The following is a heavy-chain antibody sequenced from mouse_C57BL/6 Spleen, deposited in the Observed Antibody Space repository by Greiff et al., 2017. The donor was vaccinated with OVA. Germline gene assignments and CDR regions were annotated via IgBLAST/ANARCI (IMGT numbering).Heavy chain of an antibody. V-gene: IGHV1-82*01. D-gene: IGHD1-1*01. J-gene: IGHJ2*01. CDR1: GYAFSSSW. CDR3: AREGGDGSSPYYFDY. Sequence: VKLVESGPELVKPGASVKISCKASGYAFSSSWMNWVKQRPGKGLEWIGRIYPGDGDTNYNGKFKGKATLTADKSSSTAYMQLSSLTSEDSAVYFCAREGGDGSSPYYFDYWGQGTTLTVSS. CDR2: IYPGDGDT.